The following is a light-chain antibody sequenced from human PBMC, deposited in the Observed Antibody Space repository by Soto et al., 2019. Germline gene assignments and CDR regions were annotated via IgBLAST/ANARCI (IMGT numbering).Light chain of an antibody. CDR2: DAS. Sequence: EIVLTQSPATLSLSPGERATLSCRASQSVSSYLAWYQQKPGQAPRLLIYDASNRATGIPARFSCSGSGTDFTHTISILEPEDFAGYGCQQRSNWPPITFGQGTRLEIK. CDR3: QQRSNWPPIT. V-gene: IGKV3-11*01. J-gene: IGKJ5*01. CDR1: QSVSSY.